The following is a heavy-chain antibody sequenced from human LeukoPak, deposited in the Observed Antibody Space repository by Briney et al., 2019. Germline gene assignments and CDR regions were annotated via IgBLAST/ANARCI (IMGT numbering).Heavy chain of an antibody. J-gene: IGHJ6*02. Sequence: SVTVSCKSSGGTFSSYAISWVRPAPGQGVDWMGRIIPILGIANYAQKFQGRVTITADKSTSTAYMELSSLRSEDTAVYYCAGGYGDYSPLYYYYGMDVWGQGTTVTVSS. V-gene: IGHV1-69*04. CDR3: AGGYGDYSPLYYYYGMDV. D-gene: IGHD4-17*01. CDR2: IIPILGIA. CDR1: GGTFSSYA.